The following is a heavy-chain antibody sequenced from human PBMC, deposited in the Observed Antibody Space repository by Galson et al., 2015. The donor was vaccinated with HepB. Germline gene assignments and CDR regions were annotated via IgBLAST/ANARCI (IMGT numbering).Heavy chain of an antibody. J-gene: IGHJ4*02. CDR1: GFTLSDYY. D-gene: IGHD4/OR15-4a*01. CDR3: AREDVYGDDYFDI. V-gene: IGHV3-11*01. Sequence: SLRLSCAASGFTLSDYYMSRIRQAPGKSLEWIAYISNSGDTTYYADSVRGRFTISRDNAKESLYLQIHSLRAEDTAIYYCAREDVYGDDYFDIWGQGTLVTVSS. CDR2: ISNSGDTT.